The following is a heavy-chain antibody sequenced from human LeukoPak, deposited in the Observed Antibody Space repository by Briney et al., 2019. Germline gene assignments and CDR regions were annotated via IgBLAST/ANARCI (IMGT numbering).Heavy chain of an antibody. V-gene: IGHV1-2*02. CDR3: ARSRYSSNKYYFDY. CDR1: GYTFTGYY. CDR2: INPNSGGT. D-gene: IGHD6-13*01. J-gene: IGHJ4*02. Sequence: GASVKVSCKASGYTFTGYYMHWVRQAPGQGLEWMGWINPNSGGTNYAQKFQGRVTMTRDTSISTAYMELSRLRSDDTAVYYCARSRYSSNKYYFDYWGQGTLVTVSS.